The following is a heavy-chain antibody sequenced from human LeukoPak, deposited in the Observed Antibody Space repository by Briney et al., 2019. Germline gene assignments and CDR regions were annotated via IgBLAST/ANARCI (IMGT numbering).Heavy chain of an antibody. D-gene: IGHD2-2*01. J-gene: IGHJ4*02. V-gene: IGHV1-2*02. CDR3: ARVGNVVPAATDYFDY. CDR2: INPNSGGT. CDR1: GYTFTGYY. Sequence: ASVKVSCKASGYTFTGYYIHWVRQAPGQGLEWMGWINPNSGGTNYAQKFQGRVTMTRDTSISTAYMELSRLRSDDTAVYYCARVGNVVPAATDYFDYWGQGTLVTVSS.